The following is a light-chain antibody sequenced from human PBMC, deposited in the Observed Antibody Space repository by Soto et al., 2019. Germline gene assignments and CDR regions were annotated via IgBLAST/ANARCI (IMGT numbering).Light chain of an antibody. CDR3: QQLTSYPIT. V-gene: IGKV1-9*01. CDR2: AAS. J-gene: IGKJ5*01. Sequence: IQLTQSPSSLSASVGDRVTISCRASQAISTYLAWYQQKPGKAPQLLIFAASTLHSGVPSRFSGSGSGTDFTITISSLQPEDFATYYCQQLTSYPITFGQGTRLEIK. CDR1: QAISTY.